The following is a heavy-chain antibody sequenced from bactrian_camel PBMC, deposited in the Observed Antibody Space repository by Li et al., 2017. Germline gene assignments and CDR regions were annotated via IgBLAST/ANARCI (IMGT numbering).Heavy chain of an antibody. CDR1: GFTFGDYC. V-gene: IGHV3S40*01. J-gene: IGHJ4*01. D-gene: IGHD2*01. Sequence: VQLVESGGGSVQAGGSLRLSCAASGFTFGDYCMNWYRQGPGKGLEWVSGITSGSSSTYYADSVKGRFTVSRDNVENTVYLQMNSLKSEDTALYYCATYYVGMWYFNYWGQGTQVTVS. CDR3: ATYYVGMWYFNY. CDR2: ITSGSSST.